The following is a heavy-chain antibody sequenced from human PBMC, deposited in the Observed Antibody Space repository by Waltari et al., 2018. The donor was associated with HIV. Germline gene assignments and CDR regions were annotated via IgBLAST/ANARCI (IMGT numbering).Heavy chain of an antibody. CDR1: GGSISSGGYY. Sequence: QVQLQASGPGLVKPSQTLSLTCTVSGGSISSGGYYWSWIRQHPGKGLEWIGYISYSGGTYYNPSLKSRVTISVDTSKNQFSLKLSSVTAADTAVYYCARVEGGELFDYWGQGTLVTVSS. J-gene: IGHJ4*02. CDR2: ISYSGGT. D-gene: IGHD2-21*01. CDR3: ARVEGGELFDY. V-gene: IGHV4-31*03.